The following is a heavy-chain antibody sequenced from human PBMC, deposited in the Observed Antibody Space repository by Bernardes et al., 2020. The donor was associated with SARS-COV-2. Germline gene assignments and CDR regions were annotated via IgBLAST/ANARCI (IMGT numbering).Heavy chain of an antibody. J-gene: IGHJ4*02. Sequence: GGSLRLSCAASGFTFSSYGMHWVRQAPCKGLEWLAVLWIYGSNKYYADSVKRRFTISRDNSKNTLYLQMNSLRAEDTAIYYCARDPERTYSGYDAAWFGDQSHFDYWGQGTLVTVSS. D-gene: IGHD5-12*01. CDR1: GFTFSSYG. V-gene: IGHV3-33*01. CDR2: LWIYGSNK. CDR3: ARDPERTYSGYDAAWFGDQSHFDY.